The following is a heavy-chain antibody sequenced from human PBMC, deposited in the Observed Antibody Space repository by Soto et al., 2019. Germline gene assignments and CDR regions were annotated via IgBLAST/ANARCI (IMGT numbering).Heavy chain of an antibody. J-gene: IGHJ6*02. D-gene: IGHD6-25*01. Sequence: ASAKVSCKSSGYTFTSYGISWVRQAPVQGLEWMGWISGYNGNTKYAQKHQGRVTLTTDTSTTTAYMELRSLRSDDTAVYYCARRGLYTSSGQGFYFYGMDVWG. V-gene: IGHV1-18*01. CDR1: GYTFTSYG. CDR3: ARRGLYTSSGQGFYFYGMDV. CDR2: ISGYNGNT.